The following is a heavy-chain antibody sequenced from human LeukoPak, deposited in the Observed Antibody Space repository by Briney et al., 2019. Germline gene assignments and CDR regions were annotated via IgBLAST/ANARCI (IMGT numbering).Heavy chain of an antibody. V-gene: IGHV3-23*01. CDR2: ISGGGAGT. D-gene: IGHD3-16*02. CDR3: ALSEVDAYFQH. Sequence: GGSLRLSCAASGFAFSSYAMNWVRQAPGKGLEWVSGISGGGAGTYYADSVQGRFTISRDNSKNTLFLQMHSLRAEDTAVYYCALSEVDAYFQHWGPGTLVTVSS. CDR1: GFAFSSYA. J-gene: IGHJ1*01.